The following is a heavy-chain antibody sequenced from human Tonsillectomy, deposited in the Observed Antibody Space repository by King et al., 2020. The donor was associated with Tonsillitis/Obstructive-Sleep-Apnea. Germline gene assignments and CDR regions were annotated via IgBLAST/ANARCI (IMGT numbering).Heavy chain of an antibody. Sequence: VQLVESGGGLVKPGGSLRLSCAASGFTFSDYYMSWIRQAPGKGLEWVSYISSSSSYTNYADSVKGRFTISRDNAKNSLYLQMNSLRAEDTAVYYCARAQCKTTVWWLPDYWGQGTLVTVSS. CDR1: GFTFSDYY. D-gene: IGHD5-12*01. CDR2: ISSSSSYT. J-gene: IGHJ4*02. V-gene: IGHV3-11*05. CDR3: ARAQCKTTVWWLPDY.